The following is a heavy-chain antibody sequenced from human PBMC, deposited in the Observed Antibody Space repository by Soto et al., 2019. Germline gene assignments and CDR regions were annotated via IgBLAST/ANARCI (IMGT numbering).Heavy chain of an antibody. Sequence: SETLSLTCTVSGGSISSYYWSWIRQPPGKGLEWIGYIYYSGSTNYNPSLKSRVTISVIQGAVRGLQTAYLQWGSLKASDSALYYCARGKYSSPRGGLDVWGQGTPVTVSS. J-gene: IGHJ6*02. CDR2: IYYSGST. CDR1: GGSISSYY. D-gene: IGHD4-4*01. CDR3: ARGKYSSPRGGLDV. V-gene: IGHV4-59*12.